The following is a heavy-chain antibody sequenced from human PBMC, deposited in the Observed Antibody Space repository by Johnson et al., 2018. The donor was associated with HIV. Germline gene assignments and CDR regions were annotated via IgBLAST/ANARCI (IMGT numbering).Heavy chain of an antibody. J-gene: IGHJ3*02. V-gene: IGHV3-30*02. D-gene: IGHD2-21*02. CDR1: GFTFSSYG. CDR3: ARGGVVAAIPHACDN. Sequence: QVQLVESGGGVVQPGGSLRLSCAASGFTFSSYGMHWVRQAPGKGLEWVAFIRYDGSNKYYADSVKGRFPISRDNSKDTLYLQRHSLGAEDTAVYYCARGGVVAAIPHACDNWGQGTVVTVSS. CDR2: IRYDGSNK.